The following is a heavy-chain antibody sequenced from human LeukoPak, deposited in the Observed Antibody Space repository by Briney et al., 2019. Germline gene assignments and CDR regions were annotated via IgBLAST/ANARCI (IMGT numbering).Heavy chain of an antibody. CDR1: AFTVSSNC. V-gene: IGHV3-66*02. J-gene: IGHJ1*01. D-gene: IGHD6-19*01. CDR3: ARVAVEGREFFQH. CDR2: IYTAGNT. Sequence: GGSLRLSCTASAFTVSSNCMSWVRQAPGKGLEWVSLIYTAGNTYYADSVRGRFTISRDISKNTLYLQMNSLRIDDTAAYYCARVAVEGREFFQHWGQGTLVTVSS.